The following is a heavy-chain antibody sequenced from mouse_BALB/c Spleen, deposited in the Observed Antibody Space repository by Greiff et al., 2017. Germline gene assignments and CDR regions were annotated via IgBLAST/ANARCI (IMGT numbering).Heavy chain of an antibody. CDR1: GFTFSSFG. CDR2: ISSGSSTI. D-gene: IGHD2-2*01. J-gene: IGHJ4*01. Sequence: EVMLVESGGGLVQPGGSRKLSCAASGFTFSSFGMHWVRQAPEKGLEWVAYISSGSSTIYYADTVKGRFTISRDNPKNTLFLQMTSLRSEDTAMYYCAREDYYGYGYAMDYWGQGTSVTVSS. V-gene: IGHV5-17*02. CDR3: AREDYYGYGYAMDY.